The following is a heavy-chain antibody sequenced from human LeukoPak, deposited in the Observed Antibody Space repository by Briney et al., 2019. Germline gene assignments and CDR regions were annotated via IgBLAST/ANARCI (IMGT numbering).Heavy chain of an antibody. D-gene: IGHD3-10*01. CDR1: GFTFSSYS. CDR3: AKLGRNYFDY. V-gene: IGHV3-21*01. Sequence: GGSLRLSCAASGFTFSSYSMNWVRQAPGKGLEWVSSISSSSSYIYYADSVKGRFTISRDNAKNSLYLQMNSLRAEDTAVYYCAKLGRNYFDYWGQGTLVIVSS. J-gene: IGHJ4*02. CDR2: ISSSSSYI.